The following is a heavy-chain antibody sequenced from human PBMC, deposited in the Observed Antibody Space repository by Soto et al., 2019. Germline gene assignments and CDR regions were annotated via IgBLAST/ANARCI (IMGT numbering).Heavy chain of an antibody. CDR3: ARHNQWLVPFDY. V-gene: IGHV4-39*01. CDR1: GGSISSSSYY. J-gene: IGHJ4*02. CDR2: IYYSGST. Sequence: ASETLSLTCTVSGGSISSSSYYWGWIRQPPGKGLEWIGSIYYSGSTYYNPSLKSRVTISVDTSKNQFSLKLSSVTAADTAVYYCARHNQWLVPFDYWGQGTLVTVSS. D-gene: IGHD6-19*01.